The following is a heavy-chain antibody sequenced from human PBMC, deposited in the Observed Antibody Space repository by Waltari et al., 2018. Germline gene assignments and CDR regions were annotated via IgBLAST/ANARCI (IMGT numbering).Heavy chain of an antibody. J-gene: IGHJ6*02. CDR1: GFTFSNAW. CDR3: TTRCSSTSCYAGYYYYGMDV. Sequence: EVQLVESGGGLVKPGGSLRLSCAASGFTFSNAWMSWVRQAPGKGLEWVGRIKSKTDGWTTDYAAPVKDRFTISRDDSKNTLYLQMNSLKTEDTAVYYCTTRCSSTSCYAGYYYYGMDVWGQGTTVTVSS. D-gene: IGHD2-2*01. V-gene: IGHV3-15*01. CDR2: IKSKTDGWTT.